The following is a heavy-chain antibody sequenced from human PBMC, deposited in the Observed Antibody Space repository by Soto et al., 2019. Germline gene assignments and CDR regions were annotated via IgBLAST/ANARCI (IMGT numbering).Heavy chain of an antibody. V-gene: IGHV3-74*01. D-gene: IGHD3-10*01. CDR2: INSDGNST. J-gene: IGHJ4*02. CDR1: GFTFSGTW. Sequence: EVQLVESGGGLVKPGESLRLSCTASGFTFSGTWMHWVRQVPGEGLVCVSRINSDGNSTVYADSVKGRFTISRDNAKNTIYLQMNSLRVEDTAVYYCARDWFYNIDYWGQGTLVTVSS. CDR3: ARDWFYNIDY.